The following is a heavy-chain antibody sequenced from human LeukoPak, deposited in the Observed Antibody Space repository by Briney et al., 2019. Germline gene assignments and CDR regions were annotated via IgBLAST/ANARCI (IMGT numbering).Heavy chain of an antibody. D-gene: IGHD3-22*01. J-gene: IGHJ4*02. V-gene: IGHV3-48*01. Sequence: GGSLRLSCAASGFTFSSYSMNWVRQAPGKGLEWVSYISSSSSTIYYADSVKGRFTISRDNSKNTLYLQMNSLRAEDTAVYYCAKDREVVYYDSSGYYYWGQGTLVTVSS. CDR2: ISSSSSTI. CDR3: AKDREVVYYDSSGYYY. CDR1: GFTFSSYS.